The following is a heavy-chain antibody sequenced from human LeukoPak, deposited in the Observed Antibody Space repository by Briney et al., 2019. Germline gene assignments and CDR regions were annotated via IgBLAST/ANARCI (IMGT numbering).Heavy chain of an antibody. J-gene: IGHJ6*02. D-gene: IGHD6-13*01. CDR1: GGSISSYY. CDR3: ARQMIAAGKSYCGMDV. CDR2: IYTSGST. V-gene: IGHV4-4*07. Sequence: PSETLSLTCTVSGGSISSYYWTWIRQPAGKGLEWIGRIYTSGSTNYNPSLKSRVTMSVDTSNNQFSLNLSSVTAADTAVYYCARQMIAAGKSYCGMDVWDQGITVTVSS.